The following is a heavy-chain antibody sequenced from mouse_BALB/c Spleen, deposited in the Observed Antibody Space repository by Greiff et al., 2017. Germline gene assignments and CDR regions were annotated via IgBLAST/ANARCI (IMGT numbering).Heavy chain of an antibody. CDR1: GFTFSSYT. J-gene: IGHJ3*01. Sequence: EVKLVESGGGLVQPGGSLKLSCAASGFTFSSYTMSWVRQTPEKRLEWVAYISNGGGSTYYPDTVKGRFTISRDNAKNTLYLQMSSLKSEDTAMYYCARGKTTVVATPFAYWGQGTLVTVSA. V-gene: IGHV5-12-2*01. CDR3: ARGKTTVVATPFAY. D-gene: IGHD1-1*01. CDR2: ISNGGGST.